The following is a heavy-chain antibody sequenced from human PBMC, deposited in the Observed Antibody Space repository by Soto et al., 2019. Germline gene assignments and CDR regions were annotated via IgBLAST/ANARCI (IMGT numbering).Heavy chain of an antibody. V-gene: IGHV3-23*01. CDR2: ISGSGGST. Sequence: GGSLRLSCAASGFTFSSYAMSWVRQAPGKGLEWVSAISGSGGSTYYADSVKGRFTISRDNSKNTLYLQMNSLRAEDTAVYYCAKEDNSKYSSSPYYFEYWGQGPLVNVSS. CDR1: GFTFSSYA. D-gene: IGHD6-6*01. J-gene: IGHJ4*02. CDR3: AKEDNSKYSSSPYYFEY.